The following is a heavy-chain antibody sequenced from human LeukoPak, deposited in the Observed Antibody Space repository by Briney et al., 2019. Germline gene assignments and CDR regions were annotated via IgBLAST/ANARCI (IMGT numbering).Heavy chain of an antibody. CDR3: ARGEIAVAGTVIDY. CDR1: GYTFTGYY. V-gene: IGHV1-8*02. J-gene: IGHJ4*02. Sequence: ASVKVSCKASGYTFTGYYMHWVRQAPGQGLEWMGWMNPNSGNTGYAQKFQGRVTMTRNTSISTAYMELSSLRSEDTAVYYCARGEIAVAGTVIDYWGQGTLVTVSS. CDR2: MNPNSGNT. D-gene: IGHD6-19*01.